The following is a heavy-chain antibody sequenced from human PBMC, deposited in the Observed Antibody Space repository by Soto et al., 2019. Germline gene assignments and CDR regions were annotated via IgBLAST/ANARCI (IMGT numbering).Heavy chain of an antibody. Sequence: QVQLVQSGAEVKKPGASVKVSCKASGYTFTSYDINWVRQATGQGLEWMGWMNPNSGNTGYAQKFQGRVTMTRNTARSTAYMELSSLRSEDTAVYYCARGDIVVVPAADRNWYFDLWGRGTLVTVSS. J-gene: IGHJ2*01. V-gene: IGHV1-8*01. CDR2: MNPNSGNT. CDR1: GYTFTSYD. CDR3: ARGDIVVVPAADRNWYFDL. D-gene: IGHD2-2*01.